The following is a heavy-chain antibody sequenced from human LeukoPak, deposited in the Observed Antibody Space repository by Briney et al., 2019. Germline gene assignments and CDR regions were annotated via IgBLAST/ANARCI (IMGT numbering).Heavy chain of an antibody. CDR2: ISSSSSYI. V-gene: IGHV3-21*01. CDR3: AREGSGAAAGTFGAFDI. Sequence: GGSLRLSCAASGFTFSSYSMNWVRQAPGKGLEWVSSISSSSSYIYYADSVKGRFTIPRDNAKNSLYLQMNSLRAEGTAVYYCAREGSGAAAGTFGAFDIWGQGTMVTVSS. CDR1: GFTFSSYS. D-gene: IGHD6-13*01. J-gene: IGHJ3*02.